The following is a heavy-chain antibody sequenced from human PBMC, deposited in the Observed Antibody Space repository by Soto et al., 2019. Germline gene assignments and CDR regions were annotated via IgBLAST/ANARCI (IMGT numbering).Heavy chain of an antibody. V-gene: IGHV3-23*01. CDR1: GFTFSSYA. D-gene: IGHD2-15*01. Sequence: EVPLLESGGGLVQPGGSLRLSCAASGFTFSSYAMSWVRQAPGKELEWVSAISGSGGSTYYADSAKGRFTISRDNSKNTLYLSMNSLRVEDTDVYYCATDRAGVVDANRLDPWGQGALVIFAS. CDR2: ISGSGGST. J-gene: IGHJ5*02. CDR3: ATDRAGVVDANRLDP.